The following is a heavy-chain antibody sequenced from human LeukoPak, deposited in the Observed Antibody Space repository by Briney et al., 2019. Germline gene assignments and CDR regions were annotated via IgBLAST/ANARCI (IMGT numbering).Heavy chain of an antibody. Sequence: PSETLSLTCTVSGGSISSYCWSWIRQPPGKGLEWIGYIHHSGSTIYNPSLKSRVTMSVDTSKNQFSLKLTSVTAADPAVYYCARGEIGVAGPGVLGYWGQGTLVTVSS. V-gene: IGHV4-59*01. CDR2: IHHSGST. J-gene: IGHJ4*02. CDR1: GGSISSYC. D-gene: IGHD6-13*01. CDR3: ARGEIGVAGPGVLGY.